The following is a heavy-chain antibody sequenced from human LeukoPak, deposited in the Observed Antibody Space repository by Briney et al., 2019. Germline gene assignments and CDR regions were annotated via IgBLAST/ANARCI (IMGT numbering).Heavy chain of an antibody. CDR3: ARSEDTAMAPGPYY. Sequence: GASVKVSCKASGGTFISYAISWVRQAPGQGLEWMGGIIPIFGRANYAQKFQGRVTITTDESTSTAYMELSSLRSEDTAVYYCARSEDTAMAPGPYYWGQGTLVTVSS. J-gene: IGHJ4*02. D-gene: IGHD5-18*01. CDR2: IIPIFGRA. CDR1: GGTFISYA. V-gene: IGHV1-69*05.